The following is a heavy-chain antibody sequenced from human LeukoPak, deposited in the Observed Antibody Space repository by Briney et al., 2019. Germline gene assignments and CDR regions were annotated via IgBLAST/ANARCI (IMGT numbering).Heavy chain of an antibody. CDR3: ATDGNFDL. V-gene: IGHV4-59*01. J-gene: IGHJ2*01. CDR1: GVSISTYS. Sequence: SETLSLTCTVSGVSISTYSWRWIGQAQGKGLEWIGYISYSGSTSYNPSLRRRVTISVDTSKNQFSLKLSSVTAADTAVYYCATDGNFDLWGRGTLVTVSS. CDR2: ISYSGST. D-gene: IGHD1-26*01.